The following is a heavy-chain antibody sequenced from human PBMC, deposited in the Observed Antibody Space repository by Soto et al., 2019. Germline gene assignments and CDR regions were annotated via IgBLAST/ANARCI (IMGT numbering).Heavy chain of an antibody. D-gene: IGHD4-17*01. Sequence: QVQLQESGPGLVKPSQTLSLTCTVSGGSISSGGYYWSWIRQHPGKGLEWIGYIYYSGSTYYNPSLKGRVTISVDTAKNQCSLKLSSVTAADTAVYYCARGDWGDYDTGSYVDYGGQGTLVTVSS. CDR2: IYYSGST. CDR1: GGSISSGGYY. V-gene: IGHV4-31*03. CDR3: ARGDWGDYDTGSYVDY. J-gene: IGHJ4*02.